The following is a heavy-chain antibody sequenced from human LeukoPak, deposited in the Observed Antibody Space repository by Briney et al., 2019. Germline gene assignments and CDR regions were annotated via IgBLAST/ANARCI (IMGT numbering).Heavy chain of an antibody. Sequence: GGSLRLSCAASGFTFSSYAIHWVRQAPGKGLEWVALISSDGSNKYYADSVKGRFTISRDNSKNTLYLQMNSLRAEDTAVYYCARGPGAYYYGSGNSFDPWGQGTLVTVSS. V-gene: IGHV3-30*04. J-gene: IGHJ5*02. CDR3: ARGPGAYYYGSGNSFDP. CDR2: ISSDGSNK. D-gene: IGHD3-10*01. CDR1: GFTFSSYA.